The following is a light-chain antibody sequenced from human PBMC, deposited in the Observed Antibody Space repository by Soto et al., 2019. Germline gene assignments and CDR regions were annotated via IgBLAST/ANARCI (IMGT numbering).Light chain of an antibody. CDR2: GAS. J-gene: IGKJ1*01. Sequence: EIGMAQSRASLSVSPRQRVTLYCRASQYLSSNLVWYQQKDGQAPRLLIYGASSRTTGIPDRFSGSGSGTDFTLTISRLEPEDFAMYYCQQCGGSPTFGQGTKVDIK. CDR3: QQCGGSPT. V-gene: IGKV3-20*01. CDR1: QYLSSN.